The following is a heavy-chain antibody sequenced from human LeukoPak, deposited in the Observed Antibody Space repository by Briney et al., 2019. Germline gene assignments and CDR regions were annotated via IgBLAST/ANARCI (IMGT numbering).Heavy chain of an antibody. D-gene: IGHD6-19*01. V-gene: IGHV4-59*01. CDR3: ARFGSGWWYNDY. Sequence: SETLSLTCTVSGASITSYYWTWIRQPPGKGLEWIGYIYHTGNIKYSTSLNSRVTISIDTSNNQLSLKLTSVTAADTAVYYCARFGSGWWYNDYWGQGTLVTVSS. J-gene: IGHJ4*02. CDR1: GASITSYY. CDR2: IYHTGNI.